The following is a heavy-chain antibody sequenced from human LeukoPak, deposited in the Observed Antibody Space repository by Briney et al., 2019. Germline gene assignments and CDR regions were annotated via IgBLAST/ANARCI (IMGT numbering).Heavy chain of an antibody. V-gene: IGHV1-2*02. CDR1: GYTFTVYY. D-gene: IGHD1-26*01. CDR3: ARDFTGSYDY. J-gene: IGHJ4*02. CDR2: INPNSGGS. Sequence: ASVKVSCKASGYTFTVYYLHWVRQAPGQGLEWMGWINPNSGGSNYAQKFQGRVTMTRDTSINTAYMELSRLRSDDTTVYYCARDFTGSYDYWGQGTLVTVSS.